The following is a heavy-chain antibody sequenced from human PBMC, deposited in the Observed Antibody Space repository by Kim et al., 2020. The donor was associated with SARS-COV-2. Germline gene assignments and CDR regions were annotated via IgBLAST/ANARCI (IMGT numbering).Heavy chain of an antibody. Sequence: GGSLRLSCAASGFILRDYDMHWVRQVTGKGLEWVSGIGRVGDTFYPGSVKGRFIISREEAQNSLFLEMSSLSAGDTAVHYCVRGQFSEWLARPAFDAWGQGTMVTVSP. CDR3: VRGQFSEWLARPAFDA. D-gene: IGHD3-3*01. CDR1: GFILRDYD. CDR2: IGRVGDT. V-gene: IGHV3-13*01. J-gene: IGHJ3*01.